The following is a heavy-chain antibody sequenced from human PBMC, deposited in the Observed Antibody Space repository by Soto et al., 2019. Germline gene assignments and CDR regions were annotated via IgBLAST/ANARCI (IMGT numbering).Heavy chain of an antibody. CDR3: ARHGNVRIYYSSGMDV. Sequence: PGESLKISCKGSGYSFTSYWIGWVRQMPGKGLEWMGIIYPGDSDTRYSPSFQGQVTISADKSISTAYLQWSSLKASDTAMYYCARHGNVRIYYSSGMDVWGQGTTVTASS. CDR2: IYPGDSDT. CDR1: GYSFTSYW. J-gene: IGHJ6*02. V-gene: IGHV5-51*01.